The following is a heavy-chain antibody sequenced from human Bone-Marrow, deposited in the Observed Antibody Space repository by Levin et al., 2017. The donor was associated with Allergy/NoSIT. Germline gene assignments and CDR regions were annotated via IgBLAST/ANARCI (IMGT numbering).Heavy chain of an antibody. V-gene: IGHV1-8*01. J-gene: IGHJ5*02. CDR3: ARGGVPVPLTDTWRANWFDP. CDR2: MNPHRGNT. Sequence: NPGESLKISCKASGYTFINYDINWVRQATGQGLEWMGWMNPHRGNTGYAQKFQDRVTMTWDTSINTVYMELTSLRSEDTAVYYCARGGVPVPLTDTWRANWFDPWGQGTLVTVSS. CDR1: GYTFINYD. D-gene: IGHD2-2*01.